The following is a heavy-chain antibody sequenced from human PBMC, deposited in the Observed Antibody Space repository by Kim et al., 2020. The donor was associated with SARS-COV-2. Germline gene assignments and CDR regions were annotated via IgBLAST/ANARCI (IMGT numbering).Heavy chain of an antibody. CDR2: INPNSGGT. D-gene: IGHD6-13*01. J-gene: IGHJ6*02. Sequence: ASVKVSCKASGYTFTGYYMHWVRQAPGQGLEWMGWINPNSGGTNYAQKFQGRVTMTRDTSISTAYMELSRLRSDDTAVYYCARVAGAAGGVGYYYGMDVWGQGTTVTVSS. V-gene: IGHV1-2*02. CDR1: GYTFTGYY. CDR3: ARVAGAAGGVGYYYGMDV.